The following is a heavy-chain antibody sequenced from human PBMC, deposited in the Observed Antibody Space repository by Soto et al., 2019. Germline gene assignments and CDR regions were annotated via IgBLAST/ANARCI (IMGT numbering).Heavy chain of an antibody. CDR1: GDSISSGGYS. Sequence: SSETLSLTYAVSGDSISSGGYSWSWIRQPPGKGLEWIGYIYHSGSTYYNPSLKSRVTISVDRSKNQFSLKLSSVTAADTAAYYCARFPDYGDFAFDYWGQGTVVTVSS. J-gene: IGHJ4*02. V-gene: IGHV4-30-2*01. CDR2: IYHSGST. D-gene: IGHD4-17*01. CDR3: ARFPDYGDFAFDY.